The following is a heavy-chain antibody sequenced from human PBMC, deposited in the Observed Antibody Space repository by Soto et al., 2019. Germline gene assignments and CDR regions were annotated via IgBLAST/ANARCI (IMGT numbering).Heavy chain of an antibody. V-gene: IGHV4-34*01. CDR3: AKLQSNYYYGMDV. CDR1: GGSFSGYY. J-gene: IGHJ6*02. CDR2: INHSGST. Sequence: SETLSLTCAVYGGSFSGYYWSWIRQPPGKGLEWIGEINHSGSTNYNPSRKSRVTISVDTSKNQFSLKLSSVTAADTAVYYCAKLQSNYYYGMDVWGQGTTVTVSS. D-gene: IGHD4-4*01.